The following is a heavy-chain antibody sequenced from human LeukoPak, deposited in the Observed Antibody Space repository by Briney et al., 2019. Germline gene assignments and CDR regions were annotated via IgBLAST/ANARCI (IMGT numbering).Heavy chain of an antibody. CDR1: GGSISSYY. CDR3: ARDRSTESGFDP. D-gene: IGHD1-1*01. J-gene: IGHJ5*02. V-gene: IGHV4-59*01. Sequence: SGTLSLTCTVSGGSISSYYWSWIRQPPGKGLEWIGYIYYSGSTNYNPSLKSRVTISVDTSKNQFSLKLSSVTAADTAVYYCARDRSTESGFDPWGQGTLVTVSS. CDR2: IYYSGST.